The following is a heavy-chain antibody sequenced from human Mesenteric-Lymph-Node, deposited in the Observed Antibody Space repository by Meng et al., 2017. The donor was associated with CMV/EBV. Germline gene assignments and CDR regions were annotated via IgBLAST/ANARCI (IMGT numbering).Heavy chain of an antibody. CDR2: SNHSGST. V-gene: IGHV4-34*01. CDR1: GGSFSGYY. J-gene: IGHJ4*02. D-gene: IGHD5-12*01. CDR3: ARGGYSGYAR. Sequence: LTCAVYGGSFSGYYWSWIRRPPGKGLEWIGESNHSGSTNYNPSLKSRVTISVDTSKNQFSLKLSSVTAADTAVYYCARGGYSGYARWGQGTLVTVSS.